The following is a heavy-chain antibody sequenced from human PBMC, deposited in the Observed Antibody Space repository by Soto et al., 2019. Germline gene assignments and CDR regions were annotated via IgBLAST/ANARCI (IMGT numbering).Heavy chain of an antibody. V-gene: IGHV4-59*08. CDR2: VSFGGST. J-gene: IGHJ4*02. Sequence: QMRVQESGPGLVKPSETLSLTCTVSGGSVSGNFWSWIRQPPGKGLEWIAYVSFGGSTNYNPSLRSRVSISVDTSKNQFYLRLSSVTAADTAVYYCARHGRGGSGWYDFWGQGTLVTVSS. CDR1: GGSVSGNF. CDR3: ARHGRGGSGWYDF. D-gene: IGHD6-19*01.